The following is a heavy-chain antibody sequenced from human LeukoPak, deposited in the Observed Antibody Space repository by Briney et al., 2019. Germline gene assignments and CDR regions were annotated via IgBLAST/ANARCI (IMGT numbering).Heavy chain of an antibody. CDR3: AIHGGGTIRIEAFDV. D-gene: IGHD3-3*01. Sequence: GGSLRLPCAASGSTFSNYGMSWVRQAPGKGLEWVSAISGDGRDIFYADAVKGRFTISRHNSKNTLYLQMNSLRDEDTALYYCAIHGGGTIRIEAFDVWGQGTMVTISS. CDR1: GSTFSNYG. J-gene: IGHJ3*01. V-gene: IGHV3-23*01. CDR2: ISGDGRDI.